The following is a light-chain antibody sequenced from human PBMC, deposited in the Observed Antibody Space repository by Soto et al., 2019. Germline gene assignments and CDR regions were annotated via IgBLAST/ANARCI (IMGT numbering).Light chain of an antibody. J-gene: IGKJ5*01. CDR1: QSVSSN. Sequence: EIVMTQSPATLSVSPGERATLSCRASQSVSSNLAWYQQKPGQAPRLLIYGASTRAAGFPARFSGSGSGTDFTLTISSLQPEDFATYYCQQSYSTLLTFGQGTRLEI. CDR2: GAS. CDR3: QQSYSTLLT. V-gene: IGKV3-15*01.